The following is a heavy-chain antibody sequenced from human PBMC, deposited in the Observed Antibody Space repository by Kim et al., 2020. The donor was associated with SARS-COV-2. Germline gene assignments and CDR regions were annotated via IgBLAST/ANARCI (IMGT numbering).Heavy chain of an antibody. CDR2: INWNGGST. CDR1: GFTFDDYG. J-gene: IGHJ5*02. Sequence: GGSLRLSCAASGFTFDDYGMSWVRQAPGKGLEWVSGINWNGGSTGYADSVKGRFTISRDNAKNSLYLQMNSLRAEDTALYYCARDVVVITPLDWFDPWGQGTLVTVSS. CDR3: ARDVVVITPLDWFDP. V-gene: IGHV3-20*04. D-gene: IGHD3-22*01.